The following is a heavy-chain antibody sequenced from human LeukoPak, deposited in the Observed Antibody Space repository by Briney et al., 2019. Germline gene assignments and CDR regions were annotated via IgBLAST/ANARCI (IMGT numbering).Heavy chain of an antibody. CDR1: GGTFSSYS. CDR2: IMPLFNTA. Sequence: SVKVSCKASGGTFSSYSITWVRQAPGQGLEWMGGIMPLFNTANYTQQFQGRVTITTDESTSTAYMELSSLRFEDTAMYYCARVDRYHYYLDVWGKGTTVTVSS. V-gene: IGHV1-69*05. CDR3: ARVDRYHYYLDV. J-gene: IGHJ6*03.